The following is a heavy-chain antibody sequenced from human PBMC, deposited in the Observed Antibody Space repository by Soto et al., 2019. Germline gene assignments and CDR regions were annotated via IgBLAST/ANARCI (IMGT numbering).Heavy chain of an antibody. CDR2: INPNSGST. J-gene: IGHJ4*02. Sequence: ASVKVSCKASGYTFTGYYMRWVRQAPGQGLEWMGWINPNSGSTNYAQKFQGWVTMTRDTSISTAYMELSSLRSEYTAVYYCARFAVTPNAAFDYWGQGTLVTVSS. D-gene: IGHD4-17*01. CDR3: ARFAVTPNAAFDY. CDR1: GYTFTGYY. V-gene: IGHV1-2*04.